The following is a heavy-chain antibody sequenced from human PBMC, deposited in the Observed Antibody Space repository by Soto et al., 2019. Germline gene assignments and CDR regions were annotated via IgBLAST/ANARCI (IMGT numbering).Heavy chain of an antibody. CDR2: INPNSGGT. CDR1: GYTFTGYY. CDR3: ARDRAGATPYYGMDV. V-gene: IGHV1-2*02. Sequence: ASVKVSCKASGYTFTGYYMHWVRQAPGQGLEWMGWINPNSGGTNYAQKFQGRVTMTRDTSISTAYMELSRLRSDDTAVYYCARDRAGATPYYGMDVWGQGTTVTVSS. D-gene: IGHD1-26*01. J-gene: IGHJ6*02.